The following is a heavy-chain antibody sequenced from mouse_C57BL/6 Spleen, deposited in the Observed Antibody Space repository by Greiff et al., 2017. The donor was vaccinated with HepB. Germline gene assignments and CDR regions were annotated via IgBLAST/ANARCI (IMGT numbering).Heavy chain of an antibody. CDR2: IDPENGDT. CDR1: GFNIKDDY. D-gene: IGHD1-1*01. Sequence: EVQLQQSGAELVRPGASVKLSCTASGFNIKDDYMHWVKQRPEQGLEWIGWIDPENGDTEYASKFQGKATITADTSSNTAYLQLSSLTSEDTAVYYCTFYGSSLRFAYWGQGTLVTVSA. J-gene: IGHJ3*01. CDR3: TFYGSSLRFAY. V-gene: IGHV14-4*01.